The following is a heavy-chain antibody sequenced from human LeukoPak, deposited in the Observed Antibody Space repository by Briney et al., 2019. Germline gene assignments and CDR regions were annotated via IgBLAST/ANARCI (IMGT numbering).Heavy chain of an antibody. Sequence: SVKVSCKASGFTFTSSAMQWVRQARGQRFEWIGWIVVGSGNTNYAQKFQERVTITRDMSTSTAYMELSSLRSEDTAVYYCAASRGLLWFGELDYWGQGTLVTVSS. J-gene: IGHJ4*02. CDR1: GFTFTSSA. CDR3: AASRGLLWFGELDY. V-gene: IGHV1-58*02. CDR2: IVVGSGNT. D-gene: IGHD3-10*01.